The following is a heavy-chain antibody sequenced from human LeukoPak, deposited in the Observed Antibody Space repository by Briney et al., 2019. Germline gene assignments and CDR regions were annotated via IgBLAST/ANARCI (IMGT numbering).Heavy chain of an antibody. D-gene: IGHD2-2*01. CDR1: GFTFSSYA. CDR2: ISYDGSNK. V-gene: IGHV3-30*04. J-gene: IGHJ4*02. Sequence: GRSLRLSCAASGFTFSSYAMHWVRQAPGKGLEWVAVISYDGSNKYYADSVKGRFTISRDNSKNTLYLQMNSLRAEDTAVYYCARDRGYCSSTSCSSVMGYWGQGTLVTVSS. CDR3: ARDRGYCSSTSCSSVMGY.